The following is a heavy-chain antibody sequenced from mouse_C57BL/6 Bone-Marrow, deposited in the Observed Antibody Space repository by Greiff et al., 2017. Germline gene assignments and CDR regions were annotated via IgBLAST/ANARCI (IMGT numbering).Heavy chain of an antibody. J-gene: IGHJ2*01. CDR2: IDPSDSYT. CDR1: GYTFTSYW. Sequence: VQLQQAGAELVKPGASVKLSCKASGYTFTSYWMQWVKQRPGQGLEWIGEIDPSDSYTNYNQKFKGKATLTVDTSSSTAYMQLSSLTSEDSAVYYCARAGGSSPYYFDYWGQGTTLTVSS. D-gene: IGHD1-1*01. CDR3: ARAGGSSPYYFDY. V-gene: IGHV1-50*01.